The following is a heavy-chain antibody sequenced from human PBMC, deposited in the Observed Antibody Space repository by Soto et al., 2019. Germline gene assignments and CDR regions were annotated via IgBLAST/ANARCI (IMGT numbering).Heavy chain of an antibody. Sequence: QVQLVQSGGEVRQPGASVKVSCKASGYTFSSYGISWVRQAPGQGLEWMGWISAYNGNTKYAQNLQGRVTLTTDTSTTTAYMELRSLRYDDTAVYFCARGADFWSGDRWFDPWGQGTLVTVSS. V-gene: IGHV1-18*01. D-gene: IGHD3-3*01. CDR3: ARGADFWSGDRWFDP. J-gene: IGHJ5*02. CDR2: ISAYNGNT. CDR1: GYTFSSYG.